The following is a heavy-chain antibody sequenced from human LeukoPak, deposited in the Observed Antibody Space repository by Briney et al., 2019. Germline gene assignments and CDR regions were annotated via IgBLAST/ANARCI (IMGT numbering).Heavy chain of an antibody. CDR3: AKDRVAFSMVRASLMDV. V-gene: IGHV3-48*01. CDR2: ISSSSSTI. Sequence: GGSLRLSCAASGFTFSSYSMNWVRQAPGKGLECISYISSSSSTIYYADSVKGRFTISRDNSKNTLNLQMNSLRAEDTAVYYCAKDRVAFSMVRASLMDVWGKGTTLTISS. J-gene: IGHJ6*03. CDR1: GFTFSSYS. D-gene: IGHD3-10*01.